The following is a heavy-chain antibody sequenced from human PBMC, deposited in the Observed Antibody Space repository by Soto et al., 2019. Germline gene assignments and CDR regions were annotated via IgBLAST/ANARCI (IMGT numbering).Heavy chain of an antibody. J-gene: IGHJ4*02. V-gene: IGHV4-34*01. CDR2: INHSGST. Sequence: SETLSLTCAVYGGSFSGYYWIWIRQPPGKGLEWIGEINHSGSTNYNPSLKSRVTISVDASKNQFSLKLSSVTAADTAVYYCASGLRGEFDYWGQGILVTVSS. D-gene: IGHD3-10*01. CDR3: ASGLRGEFDY. CDR1: GGSFSGYY.